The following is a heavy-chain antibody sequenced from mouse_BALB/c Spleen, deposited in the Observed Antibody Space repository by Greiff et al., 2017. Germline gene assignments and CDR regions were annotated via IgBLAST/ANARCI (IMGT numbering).Heavy chain of an antibody. Sequence: QVQLKQSGPGLVAPSQSLSITCTVSGFSLTGYGVNWVRQPPGKGLEWLGMIWGDGSTDYNSALKSRLSISKDNSKSQVFLKMNSLQTDDTARYYCARDGYGSYWYFDVWGAGTTVTVSS. CDR1: GFSLTGYG. CDR2: IWGDGST. J-gene: IGHJ1*01. V-gene: IGHV2-6-7*01. CDR3: ARDGYGSYWYFDV. D-gene: IGHD2-2*01.